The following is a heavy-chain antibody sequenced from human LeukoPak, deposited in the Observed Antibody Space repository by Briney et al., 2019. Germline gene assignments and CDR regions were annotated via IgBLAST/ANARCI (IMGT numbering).Heavy chain of an antibody. CDR1: GFTFSSYA. CDR3: AKDSSGYYYEYYFDY. CDR2: ISGSGGST. D-gene: IGHD3-22*01. Sequence: GGSLRLSCAASGFTFSSYAMSWVRQAPGKGLEWVSAISGSGGSTYYADSVKGRFTISRDNSKNTLYLQMNSLRAGDTAVYYCAKDSSGYYYEYYFDYWGQGTLVTVSS. V-gene: IGHV3-23*01. J-gene: IGHJ4*02.